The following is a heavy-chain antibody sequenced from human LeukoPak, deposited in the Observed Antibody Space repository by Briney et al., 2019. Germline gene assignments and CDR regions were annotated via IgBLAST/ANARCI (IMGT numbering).Heavy chain of an antibody. Sequence: GGSLRLSCAASGFTFSNYWMDWVRQAPGKGLEWVSAISGSGGSTYYADSVKGRFTISRDNSKNTLSVQMNSLRAEDTAVYYCAKGGYDILTGYYIDYWGQGTLVTVSS. CDR1: GFTFSNYW. CDR2: ISGSGGST. CDR3: AKGGYDILTGYYIDY. J-gene: IGHJ4*02. D-gene: IGHD3-9*01. V-gene: IGHV3-23*01.